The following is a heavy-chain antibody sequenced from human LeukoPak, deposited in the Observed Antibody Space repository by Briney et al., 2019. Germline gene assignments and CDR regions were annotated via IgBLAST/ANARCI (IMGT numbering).Heavy chain of an antibody. Sequence: GASVKVSCKASGYTFTSYGISWVRQAPGQGLEWMGWISAYNGNTNYAQKLQGRVTVTTDTSTSTAYMELRSLRSDDTAVYYCARDSFWSGYLYYYYYMDVWGKGTTVTVSS. CDR1: GYTFTSYG. V-gene: IGHV1-18*01. J-gene: IGHJ6*03. CDR3: ARDSFWSGYLYYYYYMDV. D-gene: IGHD3-3*01. CDR2: ISAYNGNT.